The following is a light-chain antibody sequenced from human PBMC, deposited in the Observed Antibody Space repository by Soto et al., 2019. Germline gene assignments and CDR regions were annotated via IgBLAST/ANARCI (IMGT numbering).Light chain of an antibody. V-gene: IGKV1D-13*01. CDR1: QGISSA. CDR2: DAS. Sequence: AIQLTHSPSSLSASVGDRVTITFRSSQGISSALAWYQQKPGKAPKLLIYDASSLESGVPSRFSGSGSGTDFTLTISSLQPEDFATYYCQQFNNYITFGQGTRLEIK. J-gene: IGKJ5*01. CDR3: QQFNNYIT.